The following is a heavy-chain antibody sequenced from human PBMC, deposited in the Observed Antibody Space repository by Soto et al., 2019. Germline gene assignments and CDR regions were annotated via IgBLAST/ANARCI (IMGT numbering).Heavy chain of an antibody. Sequence: PSETLSLTCTVSGGSISSYYWNWIRQSPGKGLEWIGYIYYSGSTNYNPSLRSRVTISLDTSENQFSLKLTSVTAADTAVYYCAREVGASPDFFDYWGQGTLVTV. D-gene: IGHD1-26*01. CDR2: IYYSGST. CDR1: GGSISSYY. CDR3: AREVGASPDFFDY. J-gene: IGHJ4*02. V-gene: IGHV4-59*01.